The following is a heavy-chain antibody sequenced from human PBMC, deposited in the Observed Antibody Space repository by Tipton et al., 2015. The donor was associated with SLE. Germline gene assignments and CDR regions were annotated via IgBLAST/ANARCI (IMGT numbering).Heavy chain of an antibody. D-gene: IGHD3-16*01. V-gene: IGHV4-59*11. J-gene: IGHJ6*02. CDR3: ARWGLNYYYGMDV. CDR1: GGSISSHY. Sequence: LRLSCTVSGGSISSHYWSWIRQPPGKGLEWIGYIYYSGSTNYNPSLKSRVTISVDTSKNQFSLKLSSVTAADTAVYYCARWGLNYYYGMDVWGQGTTVTVSS. CDR2: IYYSGST.